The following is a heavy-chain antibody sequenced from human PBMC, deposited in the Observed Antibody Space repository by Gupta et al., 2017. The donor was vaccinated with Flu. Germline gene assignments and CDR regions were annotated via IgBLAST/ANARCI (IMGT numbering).Heavy chain of an antibody. CDR1: GGTFSSYT. Sequence: QVQLVQSGAEVKKPGSSVKVSCKASGGTFSSYTISWVRQAPGQGLEWMGRIIPILGIANYAQKFQGRVTITADKSTSTAYMELSSLRSEDTAVYYCARGYCSSTSCLIDNYYYYGMDVWGQGTTVTVSS. CDR2: IIPILGIA. D-gene: IGHD2-2*01. CDR3: ARGYCSSTSCLIDNYYYYGMDV. J-gene: IGHJ6*02. V-gene: IGHV1-69*02.